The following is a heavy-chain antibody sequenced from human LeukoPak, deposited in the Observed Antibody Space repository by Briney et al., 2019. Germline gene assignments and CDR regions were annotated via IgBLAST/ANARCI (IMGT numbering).Heavy chain of an antibody. V-gene: IGHV3-48*04. CDR1: GFTFSSYS. CDR3: TRDSGYEFDY. CDR2: IRSDTSTK. J-gene: IGHJ4*02. Sequence: PGGSLRLSCAASGFTFSSYSISWVRQAPGKGLEWVSYIRSDTSTKYYADSVKGRLTISRDNAKNSVYLQMNSLRAEDKAVYYCTRDSGYEFDYWGQGTLVTVSS. D-gene: IGHD5-12*01.